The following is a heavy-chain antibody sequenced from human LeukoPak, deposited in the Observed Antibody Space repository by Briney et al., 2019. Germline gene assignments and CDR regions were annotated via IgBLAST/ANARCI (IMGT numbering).Heavy chain of an antibody. D-gene: IGHD6-19*01. V-gene: IGHV4-59*12. J-gene: IGHJ4*02. CDR3: ARRGGWRRDRNRGGYYFDY. CDR1: GGSFSGYY. CDR2: IYYSGST. Sequence: SETLSLTCAVYGGSFSGYYWSWIRQPPGKGLEWIGYIYYSGSTNYNPSLKSRVTISVDTSKNQFSLKLSSVTAADTAVYYCARRGGWRRDRNRGGYYFDYWGQGTLVTVSS.